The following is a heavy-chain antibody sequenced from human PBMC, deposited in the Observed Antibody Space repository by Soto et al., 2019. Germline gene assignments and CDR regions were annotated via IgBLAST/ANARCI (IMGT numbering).Heavy chain of an antibody. V-gene: IGHV1-69*02. CDR2: IIPILGIA. Sequence: QVQLVQSGAEVKKPGSSVKVSCKASGGTFSSYTISWVRQAPGQGLEWMGRIIPILGIANYAQKFQGRVTITADKSTSTAYMELSSLRSEETAVYYCARASSSPGPRWFDPWGQGTLVTVSS. J-gene: IGHJ5*02. CDR1: GGTFSSYT. D-gene: IGHD6-6*01. CDR3: ARASSSPGPRWFDP.